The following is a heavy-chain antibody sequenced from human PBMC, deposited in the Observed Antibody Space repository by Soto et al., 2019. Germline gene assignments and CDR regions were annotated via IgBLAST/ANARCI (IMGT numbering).Heavy chain of an antibody. J-gene: IGHJ4*02. CDR1: GYTFTSYA. D-gene: IGHD4-17*01. CDR3: ARDLPPVDY. CDR2: ISAYNGNT. Sequence: QVQLVQSGAEVKKPGASVKVSCKASGYTFTSYAISWVRQAPGQGLEWMGWISAYNGNTNYAQKPQXXXTXXTDTSTSTAYMELRSLRYDDTAVYYCARDLPPVDYWGQGTLVTVSS. V-gene: IGHV1-18*01.